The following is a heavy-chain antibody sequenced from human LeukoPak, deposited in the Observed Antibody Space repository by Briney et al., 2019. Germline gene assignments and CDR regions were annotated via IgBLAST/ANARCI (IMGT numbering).Heavy chain of an antibody. Sequence: ASVKVSCKASGYTFTSYYMHWVRQAPGQGLEWMAIINPSGGSTSYAQKFQGRVTMTRDTSTSTVYVELSSLRSEDTAVYYCARLSGNFYGSGSQFDSWGQGTLVTVSS. CDR2: INPSGGST. CDR3: ARLSGNFYGSGSQFDS. V-gene: IGHV1-46*01. J-gene: IGHJ4*02. CDR1: GYTFTSYY. D-gene: IGHD3-10*01.